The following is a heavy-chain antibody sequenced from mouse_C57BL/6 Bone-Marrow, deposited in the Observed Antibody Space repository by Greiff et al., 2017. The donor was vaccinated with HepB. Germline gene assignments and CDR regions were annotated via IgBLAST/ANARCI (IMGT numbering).Heavy chain of an antibody. CDR3: ARYYGRNWYFDV. V-gene: IGHV2-2*01. J-gene: IGHJ1*03. D-gene: IGHD1-1*01. Sequence: VQVVESGPGLVQPSQSLSITCTVSGFSLTSYGVHRVRQSPGKGLEWLGVIWSGGSTDYNAAFISRLSISKDNSKSQVFFKMNSLQADDTAIYYCARYYGRNWYFDVWGTGTTVTVSS. CDR1: GFSLTSYG. CDR2: IWSGGST.